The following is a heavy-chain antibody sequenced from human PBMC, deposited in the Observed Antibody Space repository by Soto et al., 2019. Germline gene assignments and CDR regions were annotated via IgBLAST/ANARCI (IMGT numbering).Heavy chain of an antibody. CDR2: ISDSGGRT. J-gene: IGHJ4*02. CDR1: GFTFSGYS. V-gene: IGHV3-23*01. Sequence: PGGSLRLSCAASGFTFSGYSTNWVHQTPGKVLEWFSGISDSGGRTYYADSVKGRFTISRDNSKNTLYLQMNSLRAEDTAVYYCAKTFDLREAYWGQGTLVTVSS. D-gene: IGHD1-26*01. CDR3: AKTFDLREAY.